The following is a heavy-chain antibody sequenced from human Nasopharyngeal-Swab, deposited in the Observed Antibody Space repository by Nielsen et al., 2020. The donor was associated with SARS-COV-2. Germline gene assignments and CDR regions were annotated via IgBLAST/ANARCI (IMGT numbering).Heavy chain of an antibody. CDR3: ARNSASWYSPAENYFDY. CDR1: GFTFSDYY. Sequence: GESLKISCAASGFTFSDYYMSWIRQAPGKGLEWVSYISSSGSTIYYADSVKGRFTISRDNAKNSLYLQMNSLRAEDTAVCYCARNSASWYSPAENYFDYWGQGTLVTVSS. V-gene: IGHV3-11*01. CDR2: ISSSGSTI. D-gene: IGHD6-13*01. J-gene: IGHJ4*02.